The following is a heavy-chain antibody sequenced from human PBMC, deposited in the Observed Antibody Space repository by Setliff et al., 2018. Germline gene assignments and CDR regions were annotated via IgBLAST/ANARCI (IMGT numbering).Heavy chain of an antibody. CDR3: ALSRPPDFWSGYTHFDY. J-gene: IGHJ4*02. CDR2: IYYSGST. D-gene: IGHD3-3*01. Sequence: PSETLSLTCTVSGASVGSHYWSWIRQPPGKGLEWIGYIYYSGSTYYNPSLKSRVTVSVDTSKNQFSLNLSSLTAADTAVYYCALSRPPDFWSGYTHFDYWGQGTLVTVSS. V-gene: IGHV4-59*04. CDR1: GASVGSHY.